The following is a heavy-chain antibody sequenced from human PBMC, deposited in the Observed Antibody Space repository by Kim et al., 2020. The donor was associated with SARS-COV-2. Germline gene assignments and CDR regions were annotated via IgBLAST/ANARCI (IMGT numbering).Heavy chain of an antibody. D-gene: IGHD3-9*01. J-gene: IGHJ4*02. CDR1: GFTFSSYG. CDR3: ARTMRSYYDILTGYYNYNYFDY. V-gene: IGHV3-33*01. CDR2: IWYDGSNK. Sequence: GGSLRLSCAASGFTFSSYGMHWVRQAPGKGLEWVAVIWYDGSNKYYADSVKGRFTISRDNSKNTLYLQMNSLRAEDTAVYYCARTMRSYYDILTGYYNYNYFDYWGQGTLVTVSS.